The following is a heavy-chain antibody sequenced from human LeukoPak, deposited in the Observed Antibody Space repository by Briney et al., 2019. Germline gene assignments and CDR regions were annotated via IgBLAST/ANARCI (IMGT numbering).Heavy chain of an antibody. V-gene: IGHV3-7*04. CDR1: GFSFSNHW. J-gene: IGHJ4*02. CDR2: IKQDGTDK. CDR3: ARGRLGATGYNYYFDY. D-gene: IGHD1-26*01. Sequence: GGSLRLSCVASGFSFSNHWMNWVRQAPGKGLEWVANIKQDGTDKYYVDSVRGRFTVSRDNVKNSVYLHLNNLRAEDTAVYYCARGRLGATGYNYYFDYWGQGTLVTVSS.